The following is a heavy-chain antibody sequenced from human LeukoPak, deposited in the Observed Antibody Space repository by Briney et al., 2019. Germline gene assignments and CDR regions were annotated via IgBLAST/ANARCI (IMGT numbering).Heavy chain of an antibody. CDR1: GYTFTSYG. CDR2: ISAYNGNT. J-gene: IGHJ4*02. D-gene: IGHD6-13*01. V-gene: IGHV1-18*01. CDR3: ARYGRGGMYSSSWYVFDY. Sequence: ASVKVSCKASGYTFTSYGISWVRQAPGQGLEWMGWISAYNGNTNYAQKLQGRVTMTTDTSTSTAYMELRSLRSDDTAVYYCARYGRGGMYSSSWYVFDYWGQGTLVTVSS.